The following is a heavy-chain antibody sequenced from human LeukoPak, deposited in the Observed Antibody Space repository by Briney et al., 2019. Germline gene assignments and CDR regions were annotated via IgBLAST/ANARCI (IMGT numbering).Heavy chain of an antibody. CDR1: NGSISRYY. J-gene: IGHJ4*02. V-gene: IGHV4-59*08. D-gene: IGHD3-9*01. Sequence: SETLSLTCTVSNGSISRYYWSWIRQPPGKGLEWIGYIYYSGSTNYNPSLKSRVTISVDTSKNQFSLKLSSVTAADTAMYYCARHIDGILTGYYKWGQGTLVIVSS. CDR3: ARHIDGILTGYYK. CDR2: IYYSGST.